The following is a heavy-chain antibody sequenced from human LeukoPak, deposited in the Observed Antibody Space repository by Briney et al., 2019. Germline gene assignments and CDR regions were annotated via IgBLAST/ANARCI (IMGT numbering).Heavy chain of an antibody. V-gene: IGHV1-69*06. CDR2: IIPIFGTA. D-gene: IGHD6-13*01. CDR3: TRSSIIAAAGPYYFDY. CDR1: GGTFSSYA. Sequence: ASVKVSCKASGGTFSSYAISWVRQAPGQGLEWMGGIIPIFGTANYAQKFQGRVTITADKSTSTAYMELSSLRSEDTAVYYCTRSSIIAAAGPYYFDYWGQGTLVTVSS. J-gene: IGHJ4*02.